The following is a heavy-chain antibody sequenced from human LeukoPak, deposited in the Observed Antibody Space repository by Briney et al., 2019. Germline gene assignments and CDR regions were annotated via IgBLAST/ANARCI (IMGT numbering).Heavy chain of an antibody. V-gene: IGHV3-30*04. Sequence: GGSLRLSFAASGFTFSSYAMHWVRQAPGKGLEWVAVISYDGSNKYYADSVKGRFTISRDNSKNTLYLQMNSLRAEDTAVYYCARVREARFDYWGQGTLVTVSS. CDR3: ARVREARFDY. CDR2: ISYDGSNK. J-gene: IGHJ4*02. CDR1: GFTFSSYA. D-gene: IGHD1-26*01.